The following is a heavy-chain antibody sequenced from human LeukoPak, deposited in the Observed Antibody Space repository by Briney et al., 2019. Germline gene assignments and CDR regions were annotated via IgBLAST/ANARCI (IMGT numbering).Heavy chain of an antibody. CDR2: INSDGSST. CDR3: ARDYTMVRGVIDY. V-gene: IGHV3-74*01. J-gene: IGHJ4*02. CDR1: EFTFSSYW. D-gene: IGHD3-10*01. Sequence: PGGSLRLSCVASEFTFSSYWMNWVRQAPGKGLVWVSRINSDGSSTSYADSVKGRFTISRDNAKNTLYLQMNSLRAEDTAVYYCARDYTMVRGVIDYWGQGILVTVSS.